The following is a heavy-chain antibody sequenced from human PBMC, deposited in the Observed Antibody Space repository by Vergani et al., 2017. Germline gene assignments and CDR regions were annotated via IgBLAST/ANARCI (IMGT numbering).Heavy chain of an antibody. D-gene: IGHD3-22*01. J-gene: IGHJ6*02. CDR2: IYYSGST. CDR1: GGSISSSSHF. Sequence: QLQLHKSGPGLVKPSETLSLTCTPSGGSISSSSHFWGWLRQTPGKGLEWIGSIYYSGSTYYNPSLKSRVSISVDTSKNQFPLKLGSVTAADSAVYYCARHDSGHYDSSYYCWHVWGRGTTVTVSS. V-gene: IGHV4-39*01. CDR3: ARHDSGHYDSSYYCWHV.